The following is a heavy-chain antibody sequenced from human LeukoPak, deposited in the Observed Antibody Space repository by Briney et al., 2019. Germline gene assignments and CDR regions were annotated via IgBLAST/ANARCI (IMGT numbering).Heavy chain of an antibody. V-gene: IGHV3-48*03. CDR1: GFTLSSYE. CDR3: ARSMITFGGVFDY. Sequence: PGGSLRLSCAASGFTLSSYEMNWVRQAPGKGLEWVSYISSSGSTIYYADSVKGRFTISRDNAKNSLYLQMNSLRAEDTAVYYCARSMITFGGVFDYWGQGTLVTVSS. J-gene: IGHJ4*02. D-gene: IGHD3-16*01. CDR2: ISSSGSTI.